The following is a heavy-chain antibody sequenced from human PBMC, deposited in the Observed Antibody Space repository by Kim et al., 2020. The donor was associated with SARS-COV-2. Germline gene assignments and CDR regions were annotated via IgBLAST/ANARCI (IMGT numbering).Heavy chain of an antibody. Sequence: ADPVRGRFTVPRANPKNPLYLQMNSLRAEDTAVYYCAGRAAASNHFDYWGQGTLVTVSS. V-gene: IGHV3-23*01. J-gene: IGHJ4*02. CDR3: AGRAAASNHFDY. D-gene: IGHD6-25*01.